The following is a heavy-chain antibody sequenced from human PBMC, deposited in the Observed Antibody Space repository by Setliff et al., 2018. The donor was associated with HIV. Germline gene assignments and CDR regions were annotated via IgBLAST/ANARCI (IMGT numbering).Heavy chain of an antibody. J-gene: IGHJ4*02. CDR1: GGSINRSNYY. CDR3: ARQTWEYYDTLTGYYRSPKNFDS. CDR2: ISYTGST. D-gene: IGHD3-9*01. Sequence: SETLSLTCTVPGGSINRSNYYWGWIRQPPGKGLEWIGTISYTGSTYYDPSLKSRVTISLDTSKNQFFLKLSSVTGPDTAIYYCARQTWEYYDTLTGYYRSPKNFDSWGQGTQVTVSS. V-gene: IGHV4-39*01.